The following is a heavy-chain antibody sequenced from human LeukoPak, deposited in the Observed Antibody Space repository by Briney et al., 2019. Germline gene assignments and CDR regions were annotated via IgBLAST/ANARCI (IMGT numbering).Heavy chain of an antibody. J-gene: IGHJ5*02. CDR3: ARAPITMVRGVIIHNWFDP. V-gene: IGHV1-2*02. D-gene: IGHD3-10*01. Sequence: SSVTVSRMASGYTFTDYYLHWVRQAPGPGREWVGGINPNSGGKNYAQKFQGRVTMTRNTSISTAYMELSRPKSDDTAVYYCARAPITMVRGVIIHNWFDPWGQGTLVTVSS. CDR2: INPNSGGK. CDR1: GYTFTDYY.